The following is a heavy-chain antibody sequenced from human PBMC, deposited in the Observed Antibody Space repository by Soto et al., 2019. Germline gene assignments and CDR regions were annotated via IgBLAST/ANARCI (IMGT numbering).Heavy chain of an antibody. V-gene: IGHV4-34*01. Sequence: QVQLQQWGAGLLKPSETLSLTCAVYGGSFSSYYWSWIRQPPGKGLEWIGEINHSGSTNYNPSLKSRVTISVDTSKNQFSLNLSSVTAADTAVYYCARGGQQLVLGYFQHWGQGTLVTVSS. D-gene: IGHD6-13*01. CDR3: ARGGQQLVLGYFQH. CDR2: INHSGST. CDR1: GGSFSSYY. J-gene: IGHJ1*01.